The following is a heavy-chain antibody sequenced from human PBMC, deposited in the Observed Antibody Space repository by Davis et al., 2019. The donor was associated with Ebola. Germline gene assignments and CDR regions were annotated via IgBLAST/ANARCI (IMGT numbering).Heavy chain of an antibody. CDR2: TYYNSKWYN. CDR1: GDSVSMNSAG. D-gene: IGHD3-16*01. CDR3: VRGWGRSGLDV. V-gene: IGHV6-1*01. Sequence: LRLSCAISGDSVSMNSAGWNWIRQSPSRGLEWLERTYYNSKWYNDYGESVKNRITINSDTSKNQLSLQLNTVTPEDTAVYYCVRGWGRSGLDVWGQGTTVTVSS. J-gene: IGHJ6*02.